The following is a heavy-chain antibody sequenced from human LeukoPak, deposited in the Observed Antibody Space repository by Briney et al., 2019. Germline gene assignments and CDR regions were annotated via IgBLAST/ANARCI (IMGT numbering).Heavy chain of an antibody. CDR3: AKDLVRGVSALVHYTHV. D-gene: IGHD3-10*01. Sequence: PGGSLRLSCAASGFTFSSYGMHWVRQAPGEGVEWVAFIRYDGSNTHYAESGKGRFTISRDNSKNALYLQMNSLRLEDRAVYYCAKDLVRGVSALVHYTHVWGKGTTVTVSS. J-gene: IGHJ6*03. V-gene: IGHV3-30*02. CDR2: IRYDGSNT. CDR1: GFTFSSYG.